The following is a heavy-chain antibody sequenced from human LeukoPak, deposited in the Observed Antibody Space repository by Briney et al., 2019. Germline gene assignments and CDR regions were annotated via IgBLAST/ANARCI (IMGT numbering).Heavy chain of an antibody. CDR1: GFTFSSYA. CDR2: ISGSGGST. J-gene: IGHJ4*02. D-gene: IGHD3-3*01. CDR3: AKDPWDFWSGYYSTRYFDY. Sequence: PGGSLRLSCAASGFTFSSYAMSWVRQAPGMGLEWVSAISGSGGSTYYADSVKGRFTISRDNSKNTLYLQMNSLRAEDTAVYYCAKDPWDFWSGYYSTRYFDYWGQGTLVTVSS. V-gene: IGHV3-23*01.